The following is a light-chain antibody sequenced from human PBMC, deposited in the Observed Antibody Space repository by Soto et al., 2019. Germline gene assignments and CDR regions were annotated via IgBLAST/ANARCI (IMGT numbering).Light chain of an antibody. J-gene: IGLJ2*01. V-gene: IGLV1-47*01. CDR2: RNN. CDR1: SSNIGSNY. Sequence: QSVLTQPPSASGTPGQRVTISCSGSSSNIGSNYVYWYQQLPGTAPKLLIYRNNQRPSGVPDRCSGSKSGTSASLAIGGLRSEDEADYYCAAWDDSLSVVFGGGTKLTVL. CDR3: AAWDDSLSVV.